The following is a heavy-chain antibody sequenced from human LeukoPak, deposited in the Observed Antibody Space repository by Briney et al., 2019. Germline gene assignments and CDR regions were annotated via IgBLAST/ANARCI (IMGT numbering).Heavy chain of an antibody. V-gene: IGHV3-23*01. J-gene: IGHJ4*02. CDR1: GFTFSSYA. D-gene: IGHD6-13*01. CDR3: AKDPEAGLTGYFDF. Sequence: GGSLRPSCVASGFTFSSYAMSWVRQPLGKGLEWVSAISGSGISTYYADSVKGRFTISRDNSKNTLYLQLNSLRAEDTAIYYCAKDPEAGLTGYFDFWGQGTLVTVSS. CDR2: ISGSGIST.